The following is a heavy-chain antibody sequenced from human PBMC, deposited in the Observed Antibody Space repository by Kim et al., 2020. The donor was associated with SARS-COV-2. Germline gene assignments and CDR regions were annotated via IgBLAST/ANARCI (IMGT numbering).Heavy chain of an antibody. V-gene: IGHV7-4-1*02. J-gene: IGHJ4*02. CDR3: ARGYDILTAKRAALFDY. CDR1: GYTFTSYA. D-gene: IGHD3-9*01. Sequence: ASVKVSCKASGYTFTSYAMNWVRQAPGQGLEWMGWINTKTGNPTYAQGFTGRFVFSLDTSVTTAYLQISSLKAEDTAVYYCARGYDILTAKRAALFDYWGQGTLVTVSS. CDR2: INTKTGNP.